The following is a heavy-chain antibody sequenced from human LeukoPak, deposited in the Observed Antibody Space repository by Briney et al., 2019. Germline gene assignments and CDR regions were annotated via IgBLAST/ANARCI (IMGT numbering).Heavy chain of an antibody. CDR1: GFTFSSYS. D-gene: IGHD3-10*01. J-gene: IGHJ6*03. CDR2: ISSSSSYI. CDR3: AREVDYYGSGSYYNYYYYYMDV. Sequence: GGSLRLSCAASGFTFSSYSMNWVRQAPGKGLEWVSSISSSSSYIYYADSVKGRFTISRDNAKNSLYLQMNSLRAEDTAVYYCAREVDYYGSGSYYNYYYYYMDVWGKGTTVTISS. V-gene: IGHV3-21*01.